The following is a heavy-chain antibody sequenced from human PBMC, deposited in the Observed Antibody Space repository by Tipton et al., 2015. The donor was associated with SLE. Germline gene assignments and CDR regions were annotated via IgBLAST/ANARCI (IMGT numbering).Heavy chain of an antibody. J-gene: IGHJ4*02. D-gene: IGHD4-23*01. Sequence: QVQLVQSGSELKKPGASVKVSCKASGYTFTSYAMNWVRQAPGQGLEWMGWINTNTGHPTYAQDFTGRCVFALDTSVSTAYLQISSLKAEDTGVYYCAIGPGNSESGTYSGWGQGTLVTVSS. CDR3: AIGPGNSESGTYSG. CDR2: INTNTGHP. V-gene: IGHV7-4-1*02. CDR1: GYTFTSYA.